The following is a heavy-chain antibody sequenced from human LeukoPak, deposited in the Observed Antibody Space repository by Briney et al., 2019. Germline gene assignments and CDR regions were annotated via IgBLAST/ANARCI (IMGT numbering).Heavy chain of an antibody. J-gene: IGHJ4*02. Sequence: EASVKVSCKASGGTFSSYAISWVRQAPGQGLEWMGGIIPIFGTANYAQKFQGRVTITTDEYTSKAYMELNSLRSEDTAVYYWGRNVGANQGFDYWGQGTLVTVSS. CDR3: GRNVGANQGFDY. D-gene: IGHD1-14*01. CDR2: IIPIFGTA. CDR1: GGTFSSYA. V-gene: IGHV1-69*05.